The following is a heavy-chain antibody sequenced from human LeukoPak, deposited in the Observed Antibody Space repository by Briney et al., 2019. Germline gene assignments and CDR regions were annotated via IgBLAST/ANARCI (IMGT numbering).Heavy chain of an antibody. CDR1: GFTFSHYW. CDR3: ARGFSWGFDY. Sequence: GGSLRLSCAASGFTFSHYWMSWVRQSPKKGLEWVAHINQDGSQIFYVDSVRGRFIISRDNGKNSVYVQMNSLGAEDTAVYYCARGFSWGFDYWDQGTLVTVSS. CDR2: INQDGSQI. J-gene: IGHJ4*02. V-gene: IGHV3-7*04. D-gene: IGHD3-16*01.